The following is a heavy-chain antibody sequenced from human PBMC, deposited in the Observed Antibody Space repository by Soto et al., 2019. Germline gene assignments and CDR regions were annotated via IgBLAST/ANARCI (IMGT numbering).Heavy chain of an antibody. CDR2: IYSGGST. D-gene: IGHD2-15*01. CDR1: GFTVSSNY. Sequence: EVQLVESGGGLIQPGGSLRLSCAASGFTVSSNYMSWVRQAPGKGLEWVSVIYSGGSTYYADSVKGRFTISRDSSKNTLYLQMNSLRAEDTAVYYCARARDKGRYGMDVWGQGTTVTVSS. V-gene: IGHV3-53*01. J-gene: IGHJ6*02. CDR3: ARARDKGRYGMDV.